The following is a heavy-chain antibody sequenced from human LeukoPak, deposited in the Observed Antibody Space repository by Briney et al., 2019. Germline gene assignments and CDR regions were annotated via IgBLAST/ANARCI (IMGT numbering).Heavy chain of an antibody. CDR2: IIPVFGTT. J-gene: IGHJ4*02. Sequence: SVKVSCKASGGTFNDYAISWLRQAPGQGLEWMGGIIPVFGTTKYAQKFQGRVTISADESTTTAYMGVSSLRSEDTAVYYCAGFTVTPDYWGQGTLVTVSS. V-gene: IGHV1-69*13. CDR1: GGTFNDYA. CDR3: AGFTVTPDY. D-gene: IGHD4-11*01.